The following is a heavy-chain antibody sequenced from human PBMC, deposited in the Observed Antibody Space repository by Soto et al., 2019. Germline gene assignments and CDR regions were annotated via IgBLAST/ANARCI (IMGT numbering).Heavy chain of an antibody. J-gene: IGHJ6*02. Sequence: QVQLQESGPGLVKPSGTLSLTCAVSGGSISSSNWWSWVRQPPGKGLEWIGEIYHSGSTNYNPSLKSRATRSVDKSKNQFSLKLSSVTAADTAVYYCARRTMIVVVITSRYYYGMDVWGQGTTVTVSS. CDR2: IYHSGST. D-gene: IGHD3-22*01. CDR3: ARRTMIVVVITSRYYYGMDV. V-gene: IGHV4-4*02. CDR1: GGSISSSNW.